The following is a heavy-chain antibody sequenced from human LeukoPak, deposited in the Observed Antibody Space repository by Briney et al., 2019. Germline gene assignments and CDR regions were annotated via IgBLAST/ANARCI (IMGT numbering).Heavy chain of an antibody. CDR2: ISYDGSNK. D-gene: IGHD3-9*01. Sequence: GGSLRLSCAASGFTFSDYYMNWVRQAPGKGLEWVAVISYDGSNKYYADSVKGRFTISRDNSKNTLYLHMSSLRAEDTAVYYCARSSHYDILTGYSEEDAFDIWGQGTMVTVSS. CDR1: GFTFSDYY. V-gene: IGHV3-30-3*01. CDR3: ARSSHYDILTGYSEEDAFDI. J-gene: IGHJ3*02.